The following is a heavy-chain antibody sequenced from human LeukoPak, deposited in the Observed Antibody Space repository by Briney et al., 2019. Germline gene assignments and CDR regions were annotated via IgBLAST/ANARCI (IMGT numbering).Heavy chain of an antibody. CDR2: IYYSGSN. D-gene: IGHD6-6*01. V-gene: IGHV4-59*01. CDR1: GGSISSYY. CDR3: ARESIAAWFLGYMDV. Sequence: PSETLSLTCTVSGGSISSYYWSWIPQPPGKGLEWIRYIYYSGSNNYNPSLKSRVTISVDTSKNQFSLKLSSVTAADTAVYYCARESIAAWFLGYMDVWGKGTTVTVSS. J-gene: IGHJ6*03.